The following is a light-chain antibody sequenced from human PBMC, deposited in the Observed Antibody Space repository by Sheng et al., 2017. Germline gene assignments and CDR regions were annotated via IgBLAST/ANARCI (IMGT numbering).Light chain of an antibody. CDR3: QSYDDDKRVV. V-gene: IGLV6-57*01. CDR2: ENH. CDR1: RGSISTNY. J-gene: IGLJ2*01. Sequence: NFILTQPHSVSESPGKTVTLSCTRTRGSISTNYVQWYQHRPGRSPTTIIYENHHRLSGVPERFSGSIDSSSNSATLTISGLKTEDEADYYCQSYDDDKRVVFGGGTETDRP.